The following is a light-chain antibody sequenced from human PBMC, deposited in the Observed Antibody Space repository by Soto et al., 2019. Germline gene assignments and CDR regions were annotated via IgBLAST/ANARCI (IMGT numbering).Light chain of an antibody. CDR1: QSVSSN. CDR2: GAS. CDR3: QQYNNWPPYS. Sequence: EIVMTQSPATLSVSPGERATLSCRASQSVSSNLAWYQQKPGQAPRLLIYGASNRATGIPARFSGSGSGTEFPLTISSLQSEDFSVYYWQQYNNWPPYSFGQGTKLEI. V-gene: IGKV3-15*01. J-gene: IGKJ2*01.